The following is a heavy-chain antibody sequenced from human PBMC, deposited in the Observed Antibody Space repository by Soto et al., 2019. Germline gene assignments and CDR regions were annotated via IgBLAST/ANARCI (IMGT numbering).Heavy chain of an antibody. J-gene: IGHJ4*02. CDR3: ARLMEGYGEGKNYFDY. Sequence: GESLKISCKGSGYSFNNYWIGWVRQMPGKGLEWMGIIYPGDSDTRYSPSFQGQVTISADKSISTAYLQWSSLKASDTAMYYCARLMEGYGEGKNYFDYWGQGTLVTVSS. D-gene: IGHD4-17*01. V-gene: IGHV5-51*01. CDR2: IYPGDSDT. CDR1: GYSFNNYW.